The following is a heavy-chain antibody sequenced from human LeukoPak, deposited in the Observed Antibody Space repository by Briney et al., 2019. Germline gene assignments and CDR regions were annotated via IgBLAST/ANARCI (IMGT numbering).Heavy chain of an antibody. CDR2: IYHSGST. Sequence: SETLSLTCAVSGGSISSGGYSWSWIRQPPGKGLEWIGYIYHSGSTYYNPSLKSRVTISVDRSKNQFSLKLSSVTAADTAVYYCARKTDYYDSSGYYGDCFDPWGQGTLVTVSS. CDR3: ARKTDYYDSSGYYGDCFDP. CDR1: GGSISSGGYS. V-gene: IGHV4-30-2*01. J-gene: IGHJ5*02. D-gene: IGHD3-22*01.